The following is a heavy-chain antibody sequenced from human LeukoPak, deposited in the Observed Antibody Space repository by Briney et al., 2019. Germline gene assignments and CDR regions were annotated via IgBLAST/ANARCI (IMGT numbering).Heavy chain of an antibody. J-gene: IGHJ4*02. CDR3: AIYSSGWFSPGHYFDY. CDR2: INSDGSST. Sequence: GGSLRLSCAASGFTFSSYWMHWVRQAPGKGLVWVSRINSDGSSTSYADSVKGRFTISRDNAKNTLYPQMNSLRAEDTAVYYCAIYSSGWFSPGHYFDYWGQGTLVTVSS. CDR1: GFTFSSYW. D-gene: IGHD6-19*01. V-gene: IGHV3-74*01.